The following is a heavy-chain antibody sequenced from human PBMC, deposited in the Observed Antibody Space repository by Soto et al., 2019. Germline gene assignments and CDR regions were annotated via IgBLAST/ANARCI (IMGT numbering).Heavy chain of an antibody. CDR1: GFTFSSYA. CDR3: AKDRLYSNYEILYYYGMDV. CDR2: ISGSGGST. V-gene: IGHV3-23*01. D-gene: IGHD4-4*01. J-gene: IGHJ6*02. Sequence: EVQLLESGGGLVQPGGSLRLSCAASGFTFSSYAMSWVRQAPGKGLEWVSAISGSGGSTYYADSVKGRFTISRDNSKNTLYLQMNSLRAEDTAVYYCAKDRLYSNYEILYYYGMDVWGQGTTVTVSS.